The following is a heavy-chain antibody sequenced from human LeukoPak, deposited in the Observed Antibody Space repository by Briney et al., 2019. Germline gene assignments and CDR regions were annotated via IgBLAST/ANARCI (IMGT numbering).Heavy chain of an antibody. CDR2: ISGSGATT. D-gene: IGHD3-10*01. Sequence: PGGSLRLSCAASGFTFSNHDMNWVRQAPGKGLEWVSIISGSGATTFYTDSVKGRFTISRDNSKNTVFLQMNSLRAEDTAIYYCVKVGLLWFGELSGDFDYWGQGTLVTVSS. V-gene: IGHV3-23*01. J-gene: IGHJ4*02. CDR3: VKVGLLWFGELSGDFDY. CDR1: GFTFSNHD.